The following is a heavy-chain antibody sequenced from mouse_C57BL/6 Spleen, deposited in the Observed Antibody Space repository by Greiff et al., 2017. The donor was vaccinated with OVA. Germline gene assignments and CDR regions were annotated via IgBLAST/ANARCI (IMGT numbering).Heavy chain of an antibody. J-gene: IGHJ2*01. CDR3: ARRDYGDY. V-gene: IGHV1-42*01. CDR2: INPSTGGT. Sequence: EVQLQQSGPELVKPGASVKISCKASGFSFTGYYMNWVKQSPEKSLEWIGEINPSTGGTTYNQKFKAKATLTVDKSSITAYMQLKSLTSEDSAVYYCARRDYGDYWGQGTTLTVSS. CDR1: GFSFTGYY. D-gene: IGHD2-4*01.